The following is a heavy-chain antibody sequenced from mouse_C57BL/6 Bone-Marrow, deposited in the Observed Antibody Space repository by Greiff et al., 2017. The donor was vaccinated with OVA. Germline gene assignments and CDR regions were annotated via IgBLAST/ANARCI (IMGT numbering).Heavy chain of an antibody. D-gene: IGHD2-1*01. J-gene: IGHJ1*03. CDR1: GYTFTSYW. V-gene: IGHV1-64*01. CDR2: IHPNSGST. CDR3: ARSDGNYCWYFDF. Sequence: VQLQQPGAELVKPGASVKLSCKASGYTFTSYWMHWVKQRPGQGLEWIGMIHPNSGSTNYNEKFKSKATLTVAKSSITAYMQLSILTSEDSAVYDCARSDGNYCWYFDFWGTGTTVTVSS.